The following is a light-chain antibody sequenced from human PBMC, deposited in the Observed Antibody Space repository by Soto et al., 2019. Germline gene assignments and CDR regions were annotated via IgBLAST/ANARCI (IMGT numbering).Light chain of an antibody. CDR3: QQYNTYPWT. J-gene: IGKJ1*01. V-gene: IGKV1-5*01. CDR2: DTS. CDR1: QYISSW. Sequence: IQMTQYNSTLSASVGDRVTITCRASQYISSWLAWYQQKPGTAPRLLIYDTSNLEDGVPSTFSGSGSGTDFTLTVSSLQPDDSATYYCQQYNTYPWTFGQGTKV.